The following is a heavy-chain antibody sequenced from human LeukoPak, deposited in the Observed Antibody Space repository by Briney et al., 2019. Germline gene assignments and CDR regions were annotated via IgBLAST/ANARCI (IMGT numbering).Heavy chain of an antibody. Sequence: GGSLRLSCTASGFTFSSYAMNWVRQAPGKGPEWVSGITGNSGGTYYADSVKGRFTISKDNSKTSLYLQMNSLRAEDTAVYYCAKLIRGSSYYFDYWGQGTLVTVSS. V-gene: IGHV3-23*01. D-gene: IGHD3-10*01. CDR2: ITGNSGGT. J-gene: IGHJ4*02. CDR1: GFTFSSYA. CDR3: AKLIRGSSYYFDY.